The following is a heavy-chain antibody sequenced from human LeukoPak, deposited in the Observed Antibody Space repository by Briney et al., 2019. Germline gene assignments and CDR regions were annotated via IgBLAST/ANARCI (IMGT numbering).Heavy chain of an antibody. CDR3: ARDRSSGWYDFDY. J-gene: IGHJ4*02. CDR2: IRYDGSKK. D-gene: IGHD6-19*01. Sequence: GGTLRLSCTASGFAFRSHAMHWVRQAPGKGLEWVAFIRYDGSKKFYADSVKGRFTISRDNSKNTLYLQMYSLRAEDTAVYYCARDRSSGWYDFDYWGQGTLVTVSS. CDR1: GFAFRSHA. V-gene: IGHV3-30*02.